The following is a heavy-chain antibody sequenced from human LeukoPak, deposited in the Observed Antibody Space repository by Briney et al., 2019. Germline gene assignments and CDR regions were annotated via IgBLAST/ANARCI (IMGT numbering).Heavy chain of an antibody. CDR3: AKDKDSSGYNWGEDY. CDR1: GFTFSSYG. V-gene: IGHV3-30*02. D-gene: IGHD3-22*01. Sequence: GGSLRLSCAASGFTFSSYGMHWVRQAPGKGLEWVAFIRYDEITKYYADSVKGRFIISRDNSKNTLHLQLNSLRAEDTAVYFCAKDKDSSGYNWGEDYWGLGTLVTVSS. CDR2: IRYDEITK. J-gene: IGHJ4*02.